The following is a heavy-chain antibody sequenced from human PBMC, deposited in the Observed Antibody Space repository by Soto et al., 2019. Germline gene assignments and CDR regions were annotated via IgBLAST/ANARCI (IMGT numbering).Heavy chain of an antibody. Sequence: SETLSLTCTVSGGSISSSNYYWGWIRQPPGKGLEWIGNIYYSGSASYNPSLKSRVTISVDTSKNQVSLKLSSVTAADTVLYYCARHNGPLYVGYYYDMDVWGQGTTVTVSS. CDR2: IYYSGSA. CDR1: GGSISSSNYY. CDR3: ARHNGPLYVGYYYDMDV. V-gene: IGHV4-39*01. J-gene: IGHJ6*02. D-gene: IGHD3-16*01.